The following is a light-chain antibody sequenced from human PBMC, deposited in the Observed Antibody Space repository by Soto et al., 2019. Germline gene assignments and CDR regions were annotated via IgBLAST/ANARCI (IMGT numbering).Light chain of an antibody. CDR1: SRDVGFYNY. V-gene: IGLV2-14*01. Sequence: QSALTQPASVSGSPGQSITISCTGTSRDVGFYNYVSWYQHYPGNAPKLIIFEVTNRPSGVSDRFSGSKSGNTASLTISGLLAEDGGDYYCSSYTTRSTYVFGSGTKLTVL. CDR3: SSYTTRSTYV. CDR2: EVT. J-gene: IGLJ1*01.